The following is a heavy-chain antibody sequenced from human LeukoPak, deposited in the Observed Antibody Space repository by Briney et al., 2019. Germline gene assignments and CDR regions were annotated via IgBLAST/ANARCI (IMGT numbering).Heavy chain of an antibody. CDR1: GFTFINYA. D-gene: IGHD2-8*01. Sequence: GGSLRLSCAASGFTFINYAMNWVRQAPGKGLEWVSLLSGRSVVTEFADSVKGRFTISRDNSKNTLYLQMNSLRAEDTAVYYCAKEWSDYYYMDVWGKGTTVTVSS. CDR2: LSGRSVVT. CDR3: AKEWSDYYYMDV. J-gene: IGHJ6*03. V-gene: IGHV3-23*01.